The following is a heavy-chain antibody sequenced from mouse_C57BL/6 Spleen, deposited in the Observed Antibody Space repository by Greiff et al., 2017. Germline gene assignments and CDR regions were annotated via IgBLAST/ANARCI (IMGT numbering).Heavy chain of an antibody. CDR1: GYTFTSYW. CDR2: INPSNGGT. V-gene: IGHV1-53*01. D-gene: IGHD2-4*01. Sequence: QVQLQQPGTELVKPGASVKLSCKASGYTFTSYWMHWVKQRPGQGLEWIGNINPSNGGTNYNEKFKSKATLTVDKYSSTAYMKLSSLTSEDAAVYYCARIYYDYGWYFEVWGTGTTVTVSS. CDR3: ARIYYDYGWYFEV. J-gene: IGHJ1*03.